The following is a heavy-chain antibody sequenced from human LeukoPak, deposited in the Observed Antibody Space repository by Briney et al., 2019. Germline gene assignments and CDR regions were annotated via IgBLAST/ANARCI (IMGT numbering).Heavy chain of an antibody. CDR1: GFTFSSYW. V-gene: IGHV3-7*01. CDR2: IKQDGSEK. D-gene: IGHD2-21*02. CDR3: ALRNDCSEG. J-gene: IGHJ4*02. Sequence: GGSLRLSCAVSGFTFSSYWMSWVRQAPGKGLEWVANIKQDGSEKYYVDSVKGRFTISRDNAKNSLYLQMNSLRAEDTAVYYCALRNDCSEGWGQGTLVTVSS.